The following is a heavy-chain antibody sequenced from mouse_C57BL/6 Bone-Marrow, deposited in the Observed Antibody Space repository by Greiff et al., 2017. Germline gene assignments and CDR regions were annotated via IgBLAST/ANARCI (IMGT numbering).Heavy chain of an antibody. J-gene: IGHJ1*03. CDR1: GYTFTSYD. CDR2: IYPRDGST. V-gene: IGHV1-85*01. Sequence: QVQLQQSGPELVKPGASVKLSCKASGYTFTSYDINWVKQRPGQGLEWIGWIYPRDGSTKNNEKFKGKATLTVDTSSSTAYMELHSLTSEDSAVYCCARLEFDGSSGDWYFDVWGTGTTVTVSS. CDR3: ARLEFDGSSGDWYFDV. D-gene: IGHD1-1*01.